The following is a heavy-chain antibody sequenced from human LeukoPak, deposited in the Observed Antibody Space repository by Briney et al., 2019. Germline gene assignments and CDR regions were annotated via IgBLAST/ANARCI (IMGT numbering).Heavy chain of an antibody. D-gene: IGHD5/OR15-5a*01. Sequence: PSETLSLTCTVSGGSVSSGSYYWSWIRQPPGKGLEWIGYIYYSGSTNYNPSLKSRVTISVDTSKNQFSLKLSSVTAADTAVYYCARGDGVYVYWGQGTLVTVSS. CDR1: GGSVSSGSYY. V-gene: IGHV4-61*01. J-gene: IGHJ4*02. CDR2: IYYSGST. CDR3: ARGDGVYVY.